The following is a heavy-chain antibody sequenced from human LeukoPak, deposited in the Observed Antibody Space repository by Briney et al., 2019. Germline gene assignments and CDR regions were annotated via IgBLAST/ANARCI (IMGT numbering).Heavy chain of an antibody. D-gene: IGHD4-11*01. CDR1: AFTFSSYW. J-gene: IGHJ4*02. Sequence: PGGSLRLSCAASAFTFSSYWMSWVRQAPGKGLEWVANIKQDGSEKYYVDSVKGRFTISTDNAKNSLYLQMNCLRAEDTAVYYCARDDSSNYVGILDYRGQGTLVTVSS. CDR2: IKQDGSEK. V-gene: IGHV3-7*01. CDR3: ARDDSSNYVGILDY.